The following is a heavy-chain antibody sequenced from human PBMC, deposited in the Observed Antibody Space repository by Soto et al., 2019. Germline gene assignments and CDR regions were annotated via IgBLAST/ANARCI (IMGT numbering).Heavy chain of an antibody. CDR3: AREIDYDSDY. V-gene: IGHV1-18*01. J-gene: IGHJ4*01. D-gene: IGHD3-16*01. Sequence: QVPLVQSETEVQKPGASVKVSCKASGYIFNNYGISGVRQAPGQGLEWMGWRYPKEGRMNFAQTFQGRVTLTTDTATSTDYIELKSLRCDDSAVYYCAREIDYDSDYWGHGTLVIVSS. CDR2: RYPKEGRM. CDR1: GYIFNNYG.